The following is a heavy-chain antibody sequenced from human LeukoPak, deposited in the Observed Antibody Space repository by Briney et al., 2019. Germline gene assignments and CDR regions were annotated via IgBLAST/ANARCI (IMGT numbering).Heavy chain of an antibody. D-gene: IGHD6-13*01. CDR1: GYSFTSYW. V-gene: IGHV5-10-1*01. J-gene: IGHJ4*02. Sequence: GESLKISCQGSGYSFTSYWISWVRQMPGKGLEWMGRIDPSDSYTNYSPSFQGHVTISADKSISTAYLQWSSLKASDTAMYYCATHVIAAAAAAFDYWGQGTLVTVSS. CDR3: ATHVIAAAAAAFDY. CDR2: IDPSDSYT.